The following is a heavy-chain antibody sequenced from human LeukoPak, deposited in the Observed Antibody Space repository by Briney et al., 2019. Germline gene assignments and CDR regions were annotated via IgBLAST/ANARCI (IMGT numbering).Heavy chain of an antibody. CDR1: GGSISSGGYS. V-gene: IGHV4-30-2*01. D-gene: IGHD2-2*01. Sequence: SETLSLTCAVSGGSISSGGYSWSWIRQPPGKGLEWIGYIYHSGSTYYNPSLKSRVTISVDRSKNQFSLKLSSVTAADTAVYYCARAGAYCSSTCCYFEYWGHGTLVTVSS. CDR2: IYHSGST. J-gene: IGHJ4*01. CDR3: ARAGAYCSSTCCYFEY.